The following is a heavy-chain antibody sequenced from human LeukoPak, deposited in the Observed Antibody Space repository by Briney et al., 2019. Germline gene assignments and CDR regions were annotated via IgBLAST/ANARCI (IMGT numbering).Heavy chain of an antibody. CDR2: IHYGEST. CDR3: ARRSSDYGQFDY. CDR1: GGSISSSSYY. D-gene: IGHD4-17*01. Sequence: SETLSLTCTVSGGSISSSSYYWGWIRQPPGKGLEWIGNIHYGESTYYNPSLKSRVTISVDTSKNQFSLKLSAVTAADTAVYYCARRSSDYGQFDYWGQGTLVTASS. J-gene: IGHJ4*02. V-gene: IGHV4-39*01.